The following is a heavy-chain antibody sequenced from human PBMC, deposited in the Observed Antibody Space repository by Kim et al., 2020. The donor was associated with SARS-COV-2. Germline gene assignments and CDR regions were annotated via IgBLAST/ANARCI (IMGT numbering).Heavy chain of an antibody. Sequence: ASVKVSCKASGYTFTSYGISWVRQAPGQGLEWMGWISAYNGNTNYAQKLQGRVTMTTDTSTSTAYMELRSLRSDDTAVYYCAIQDYDFWSGPLMDVWGQGTTVTVSS. CDR2: ISAYNGNT. J-gene: IGHJ6*02. CDR1: GYTFTSYG. V-gene: IGHV1-18*04. CDR3: AIQDYDFWSGPLMDV. D-gene: IGHD3-3*01.